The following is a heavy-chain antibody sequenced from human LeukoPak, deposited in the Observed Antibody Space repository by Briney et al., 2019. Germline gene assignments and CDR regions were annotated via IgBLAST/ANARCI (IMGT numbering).Heavy chain of an antibody. CDR1: GGSFSSYY. CDR2: IYTSGST. D-gene: IGHD3-22*01. Sequence: PSETLSLTCAVYGGSFSSYYWSWIRQPAGKGLEWIGRIYTSGSTNYNPSLKSRVTMSVDTSKNQFSLKLSSVTAADTAVYYCARDLAYYYDSSGYSDALDIWGQGTMVTVSS. J-gene: IGHJ3*02. CDR3: ARDLAYYYDSSGYSDALDI. V-gene: IGHV4-4*07.